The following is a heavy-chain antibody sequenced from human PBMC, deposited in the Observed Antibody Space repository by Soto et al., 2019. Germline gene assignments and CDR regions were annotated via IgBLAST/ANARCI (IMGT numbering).Heavy chain of an antibody. J-gene: IGHJ4*02. V-gene: IGHV1-69*01. D-gene: IGHD1-1*01. CDR1: GGTFSSYD. CDR2: IIPIFGTA. CDR3: ARWSPTNNPFDY. Sequence: QVQLVQSGAEVKKPGSSVKVSCKASGGTFSSYDISWVRQAPGQGLEWMGGIIPIFGTANYAQKFQGRVTITADESTSTADIEVSSLRSEDTAVYYGARWSPTNNPFDYWGQGTLVTVSS.